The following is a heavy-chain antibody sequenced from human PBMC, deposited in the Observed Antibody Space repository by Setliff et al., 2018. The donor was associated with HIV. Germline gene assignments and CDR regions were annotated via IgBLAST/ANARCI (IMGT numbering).Heavy chain of an antibody. CDR1: GYTFTGYY. D-gene: IGHD3-22*01. Sequence: ASVKVSCKASGYTFTGYYIYWVRQAPGQGLEWMGWINPHSGGTNYAQKFQGRVTMTRDTYISTASMELSRLRSDDTAVYYCARGAYYYDTSGYPRDPFDLWGQGTMVTVSS. J-gene: IGHJ3*01. CDR2: INPHSGGT. CDR3: ARGAYYYDTSGYPRDPFDL. V-gene: IGHV1-2*02.